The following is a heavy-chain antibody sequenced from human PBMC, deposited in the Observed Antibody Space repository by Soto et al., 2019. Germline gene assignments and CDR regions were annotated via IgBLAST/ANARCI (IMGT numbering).Heavy chain of an antibody. CDR2: ISAYNGNT. V-gene: IGHV1-18*01. CDR1: GYTFTTYG. D-gene: IGHD6-6*01. CDR3: ARDVIAVRPGWFDP. J-gene: IGHJ5*02. Sequence: SVNVSCKASGYTFTTYGISWVRQAPGQGLEWMGWISAYNGNTKYAQKLQGRVTMTTDTSTSTAYMELRSLRSDDTAVYYCARDVIAVRPGWFDPWGQGTLVTGSS.